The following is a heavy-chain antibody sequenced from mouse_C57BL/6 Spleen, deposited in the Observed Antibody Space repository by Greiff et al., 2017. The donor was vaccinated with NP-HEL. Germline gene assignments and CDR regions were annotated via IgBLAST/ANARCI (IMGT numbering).Heavy chain of an antibody. D-gene: IGHD1-1*01. Sequence: VQLQQSGAELMKPGASVKLSCKATGYTFTGYWIEWVKQRPGHGLEWIGEILPGSGSTTYNEKFKGKATFTADTSSNTAYMQLSSLTTDDSAIYYCALKGSPITTVVADYFDYWGQCTTLTVSA. J-gene: IGHJ2*01. V-gene: IGHV1-9*01. CDR2: ILPGSGST. CDR1: GYTFTGYW. CDR3: ALKGSPITTVVADYFDY.